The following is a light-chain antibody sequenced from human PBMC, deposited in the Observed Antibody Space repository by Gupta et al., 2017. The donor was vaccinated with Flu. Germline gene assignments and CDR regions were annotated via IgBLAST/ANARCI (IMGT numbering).Light chain of an antibody. J-gene: IGLJ1*01. Sequence: SPELTQSPSVSVAPGQTARITCGGDKIGSKSVHWYQQRPGQAPVLFVYDDRDRPSGIPERLSGSKSGNTATLTISRVEAGDEGDYYCQVWESTSDHYVFGTGTKVTVL. V-gene: IGLV3-21*02. CDR1: KIGSKS. CDR3: QVWESTSDHYV. CDR2: DDR.